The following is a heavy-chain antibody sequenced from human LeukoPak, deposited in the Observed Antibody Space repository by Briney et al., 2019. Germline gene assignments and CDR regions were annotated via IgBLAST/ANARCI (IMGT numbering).Heavy chain of an antibody. V-gene: IGHV1-69*04. CDR3: ARGISGSYSDWFDP. J-gene: IGHJ5*02. CDR2: IIPILGIA. CDR1: GGTFSSYA. Sequence: SVKVSCKASGGTFSSYAISWVRQAPGQGLEWMGRIIPILGIANYAQKFQGRVTITADKSTSTAYMELSSLRSEDTAVYYCARGISGSYSDWFDPWGQGTLVTVSS. D-gene: IGHD1-26*01.